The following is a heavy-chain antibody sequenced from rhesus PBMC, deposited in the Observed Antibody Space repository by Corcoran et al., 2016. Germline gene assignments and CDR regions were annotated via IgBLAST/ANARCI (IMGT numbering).Heavy chain of an antibody. V-gene: IGHV4S9*01. CDR3: ARGGPQLPFDY. CDR1: GGSISDSYY. J-gene: IGHJ4*01. Sequence: QVQLQESGPGLVKPSETLSLTCAVAGGSISDSYYWNWIRQPPGKGLEWIGYIYGNRAITYYHPALKSLVTISNDTSQYHFFLKLSSVTAADTAVYYCARGGPQLPFDYWGQGVLVAVSS. CDR2: IYGNRAIT. D-gene: IGHD6-13*01.